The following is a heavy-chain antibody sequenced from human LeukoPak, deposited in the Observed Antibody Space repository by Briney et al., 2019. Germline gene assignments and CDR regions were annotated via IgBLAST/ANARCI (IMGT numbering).Heavy chain of an antibody. CDR3: TRVVVDSSGWYHFDY. J-gene: IGHJ4*02. Sequence: ASVKVSCKASGYTFTTYYMHWVRQAPGQGLEWMAKINPSGGSTNYAQKFQGRVTMTRDTSTSTVYMELSSLRSEDTAVYYCTRVVVDSSGWYHFDYWGQGTLVTVSS. CDR1: GYTFTTYY. V-gene: IGHV1-46*01. CDR2: INPSGGST. D-gene: IGHD6-19*01.